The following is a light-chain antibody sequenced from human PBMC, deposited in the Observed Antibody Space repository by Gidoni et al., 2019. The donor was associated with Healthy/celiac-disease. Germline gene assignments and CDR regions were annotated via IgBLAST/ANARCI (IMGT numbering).Light chain of an antibody. J-gene: IGLJ1*01. CDR2: KDS. Sequence: SYELTQPPSVSVSPGQTASITCAGDKLGDKYACWYQKRPGKSPGLVIYKDSRRPSGIPERFSGSNSGNTAALTISGTQAMDEADYYCQAWDTSYVFGTGTKLTVL. CDR1: KLGDKY. CDR3: QAWDTSYV. V-gene: IGLV3-1*01.